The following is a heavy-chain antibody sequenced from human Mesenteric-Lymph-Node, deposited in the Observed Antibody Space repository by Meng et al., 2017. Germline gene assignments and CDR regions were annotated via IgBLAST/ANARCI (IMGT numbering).Heavy chain of an antibody. CDR1: GDSTSTFY. CDR2: IYASGVT. Sequence: SETLSLTCSVSGDSTSTFYWSWIRQPAGKGLEWIGRIYASGVTKYNPSLKSRVTMSVDTSKTQFLLKLTSVTAADTAVYYCARERGWNTAWYPRDWGQGTLVTVSS. D-gene: IGHD1/OR15-1a*01. V-gene: IGHV4-4*07. CDR3: ARERGWNTAWYPRD. J-gene: IGHJ4*02.